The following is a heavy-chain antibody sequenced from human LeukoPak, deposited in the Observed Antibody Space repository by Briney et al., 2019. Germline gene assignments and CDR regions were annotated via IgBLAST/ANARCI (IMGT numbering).Heavy chain of an antibody. D-gene: IGHD3-10*01. Sequence: PSETLSLTCTVSGGSISTYYWSWLRQPAGKGLEWIGRMYTSGSTKYNPSLKSRVTISVDNSKNQFSLKLTSVTAANTAVYYCARDHYGSGSYKSYFDSWGQGTRVTVSS. CDR3: ARDHYGSGSYKSYFDS. J-gene: IGHJ4*02. V-gene: IGHV4-4*07. CDR1: GGSISTYY. CDR2: MYTSGST.